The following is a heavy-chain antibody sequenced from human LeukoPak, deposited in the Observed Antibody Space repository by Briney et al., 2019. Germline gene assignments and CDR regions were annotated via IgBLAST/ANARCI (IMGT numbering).Heavy chain of an antibody. CDR1: GFTFSVYG. J-gene: IGHJ6*03. D-gene: IGHD2-8*01. CDR3: AKDRCSNGIGCYYYYMDV. V-gene: IGHV3-7*01. CDR2: IKQDGSEK. Sequence: GGSLRLSCAASGFTFSVYGISWVRQAPGKGLEWVANIKQDGSEKYYVDSVKGRFTISRDNAKNSLYLQMNSLRAEDTAVYYCAKDRCSNGIGCYYYYMDVWGKGTTVTISS.